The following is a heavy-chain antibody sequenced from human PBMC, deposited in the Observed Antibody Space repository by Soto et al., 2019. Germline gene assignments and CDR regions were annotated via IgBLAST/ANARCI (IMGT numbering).Heavy chain of an antibody. J-gene: IGHJ5*02. Sequence: QVPLAESGGGLVQPGRSLRLSCATSGFVSNDYDIHWVRQAPGKGLAWLASISYDGRNKYYADSVKGRFTISRDNSKNTLYLQINSLGAEDTAVYYCSRGIKGGLDAWGPGTLVTVSS. V-gene: IGHV3-30*03. CDR1: GFVSNDYD. D-gene: IGHD2-21*01. CDR2: ISYDGRNK. CDR3: SRGIKGGLDA.